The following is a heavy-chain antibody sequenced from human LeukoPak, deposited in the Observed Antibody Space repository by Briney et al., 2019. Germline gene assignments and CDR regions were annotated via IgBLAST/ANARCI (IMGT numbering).Heavy chain of an antibody. CDR1: GGSFSGYY. V-gene: IGHV4-59*10. CDR3: ARHPYYDFWSGYWTYYYMDV. Sequence: PSETLSLTCAVYGGSFSGYYWSWIRQPARKGLEWIGRIYTSGSTNYNPSLKSRVTMSVDTSKNQFSLKLSSVTAADTAVYYCARHPYYDFWSGYWTYYYMDVWGKGTTVTVSS. J-gene: IGHJ6*03. CDR2: IYTSGST. D-gene: IGHD3-3*01.